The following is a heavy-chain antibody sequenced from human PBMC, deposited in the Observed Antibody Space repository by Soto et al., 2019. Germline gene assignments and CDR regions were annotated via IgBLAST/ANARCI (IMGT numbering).Heavy chain of an antibody. CDR3: ARDVGLDSDDFFAY. CDR2: IRGDGGQT. J-gene: IGHJ4*02. D-gene: IGHD3-9*01. Sequence: GGSLRLSCTASGFTFTSYGMGWVRQAPGKGLQWVSTIRGDGGQTHYTDSVKGRFSISRDNSKNTVYLQMDSLRAEDTAMYFCARDVGLDSDDFFAYWGQGTQVTVSS. V-gene: IGHV3-23*01. CDR1: GFTFTSYG.